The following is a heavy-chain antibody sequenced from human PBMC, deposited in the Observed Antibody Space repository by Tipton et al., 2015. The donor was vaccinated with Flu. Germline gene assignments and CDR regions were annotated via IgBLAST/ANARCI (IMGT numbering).Heavy chain of an antibody. V-gene: IGHV3-7*01. CDR1: GFPFSNFW. CDR3: ARERGGSYTEIDF. J-gene: IGHJ4*02. Sequence: SLRLSCAASGFPFSNFWMHWVRQTPGKGLEWVAHINQSGSEKGYVDSVKGRFTISRDNAKNSLYLQMNSLGAEDTAVYYCARERGGSYTEIDFWGQGPLVTVSS. CDR2: INQSGSEK. D-gene: IGHD1-26*01.